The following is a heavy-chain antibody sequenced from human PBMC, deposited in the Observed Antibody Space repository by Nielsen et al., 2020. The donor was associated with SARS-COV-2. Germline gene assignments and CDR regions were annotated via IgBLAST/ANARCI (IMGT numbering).Heavy chain of an antibody. D-gene: IGHD1-1*01. Sequence: GESLKISCAASGFSFSRYSMVWVRQAPGKGLEWVSSITSSSSNIRYADSMKGRFTISRDNAKNSLFLQMNSLRAEDTAVYYCGMTTDFYYYGMDVWGQGTAVTVSS. J-gene: IGHJ6*02. CDR1: GFSFSRYS. V-gene: IGHV3-21*01. CDR2: ITSSSSNI. CDR3: GMTTDFYYYGMDV.